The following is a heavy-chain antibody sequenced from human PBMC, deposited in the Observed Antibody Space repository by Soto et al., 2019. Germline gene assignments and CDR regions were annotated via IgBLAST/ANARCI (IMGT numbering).Heavy chain of an antibody. CDR1: GGTFSSYA. V-gene: IGHV1-69*01. CDR3: ARGEMATILGGFDY. J-gene: IGHJ4*02. D-gene: IGHD3-3*01. CDR2: LIPVFGTA. Sequence: QVQLVQSGAEVKKPGSSVKGSCKASGGTFSSYAISWVRQALGQGLEWMGGLIPVFGTANYAQKFQGRVTIPADDSPSTAYMERSSLRSEDTAVYYCARGEMATILGGFDYWGQGTLVTVSS.